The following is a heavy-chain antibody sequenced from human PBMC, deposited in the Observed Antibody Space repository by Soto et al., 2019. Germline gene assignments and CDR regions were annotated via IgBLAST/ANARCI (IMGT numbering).Heavy chain of an antibody. D-gene: IGHD2-2*02. Sequence: PGESLKISCKGSGYSFTSYWISWVRQMPGKGLEWMGRIDPSDSYTNYSPSFQGHVTISADKSISTAYLQWSSLKASDTAMYYCASAGEEWGCSSTSCYSHYYYYGMDVWGQGTTVTVSS. J-gene: IGHJ6*02. CDR3: ASAGEEWGCSSTSCYSHYYYYGMDV. V-gene: IGHV5-10-1*01. CDR1: GYSFTSYW. CDR2: IDPSDSYT.